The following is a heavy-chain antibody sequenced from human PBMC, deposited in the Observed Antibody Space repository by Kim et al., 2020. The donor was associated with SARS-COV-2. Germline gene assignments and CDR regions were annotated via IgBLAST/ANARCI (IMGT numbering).Heavy chain of an antibody. Sequence: SVKVSCKASGGTFSSYAISWVRQAPGQGLEWMGGIIPIFGTANYAQKFQGRVTITADESTSTAYMELSSLRSEDTAVYYCAGGNIAALPPNYYMDVWGKGTTVTVSS. CDR2: IIPIFGTA. CDR1: GGTFSSYA. V-gene: IGHV1-69*13. CDR3: AGGNIAALPPNYYMDV. D-gene: IGHD6-6*01. J-gene: IGHJ6*03.